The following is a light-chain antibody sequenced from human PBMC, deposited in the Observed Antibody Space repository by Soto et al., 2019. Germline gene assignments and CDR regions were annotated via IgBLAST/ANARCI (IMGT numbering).Light chain of an antibody. J-gene: IGKJ5*01. CDR1: QSVGSN. CDR2: GSS. CDR3: QQSFNIPVT. Sequence: EILLTQSPATLPVSPGERATLSCRASQSVGSNLAWFQQKPGQAPRLLIYGSSTRATGVPARFSGSGSGIDFTLTISSLQPEDFATYYCQQSFNIPVTFGQGTRLEIK. V-gene: IGKV3-15*01.